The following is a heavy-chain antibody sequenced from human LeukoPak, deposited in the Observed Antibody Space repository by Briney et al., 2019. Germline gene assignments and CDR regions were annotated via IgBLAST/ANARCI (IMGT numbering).Heavy chain of an antibody. Sequence: PGGSLRLSCAASGFTFSSYSMNWVRQAPGKGLEWVSYISSSSSTIYYADSVKGRFTISRDNAKNSLYLQMNSLRAEDTAVYYCASWDYYGSSGYPTPFDYWGQGTLATVSS. J-gene: IGHJ4*02. CDR2: ISSSSSTI. D-gene: IGHD3-22*01. V-gene: IGHV3-48*01. CDR1: GFTFSSYS. CDR3: ASWDYYGSSGYPTPFDY.